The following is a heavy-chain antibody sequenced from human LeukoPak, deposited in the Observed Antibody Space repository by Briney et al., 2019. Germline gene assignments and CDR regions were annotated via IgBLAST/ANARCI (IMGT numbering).Heavy chain of an antibody. CDR3: ARDQVDIVATSSDY. Sequence: PGGSLRLSCAASGFTFSSHWMHWVRQAPGKGLLWISLINSDGSSTTYADSVKGRFTISRDNAKNSLYLQMNSLRAEDTAVYYCARDQVDIVATSSDYWGQGTLVTVSS. CDR2: INSDGSST. CDR1: GFTFSSHW. J-gene: IGHJ4*02. V-gene: IGHV3-74*01. D-gene: IGHD5-12*01.